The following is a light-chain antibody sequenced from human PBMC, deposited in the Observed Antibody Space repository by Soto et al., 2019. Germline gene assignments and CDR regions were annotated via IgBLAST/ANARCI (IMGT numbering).Light chain of an antibody. J-gene: IGKJ1*01. CDR2: ATS. CDR1: QSISSY. Sequence: EIQMTQSPSSLSASVGDRVTISCRASQSISSYLNWYQQKPGKAPKLLIYATSSLQSGVPSRFSGSGSGTEFTLTISSLQSEDFAVYYCQQYDNWPRTFGQGTKVDIK. V-gene: IGKV1-39*01. CDR3: QQYDNWPRT.